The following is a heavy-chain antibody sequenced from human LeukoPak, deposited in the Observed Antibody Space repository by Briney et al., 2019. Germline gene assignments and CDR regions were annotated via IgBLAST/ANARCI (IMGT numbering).Heavy chain of an antibody. CDR2: SSSSGST. CDR3: ARHGGSYSHDY. CDR1: GGSISSRDYY. V-gene: IGHV4-30-4*01. J-gene: IGHJ4*02. Sequence: SQTLSLTCTVSGGSISSRDYYWSWIRQPPGKGLEWIGYSSSSGSTNYNPSLNSRVTISVDTSKNQFSLKLSSVTAADTAVYHCARHGGSYSHDYWGQGTLVTVSS. D-gene: IGHD1-26*01.